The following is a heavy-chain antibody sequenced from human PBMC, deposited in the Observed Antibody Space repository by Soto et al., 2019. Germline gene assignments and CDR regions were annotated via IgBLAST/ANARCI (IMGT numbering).Heavy chain of an antibody. D-gene: IGHD6-13*01. Sequence: XESLKLSCKCSGNSFTSYWISLVLQMPGKGLEWMGRIDPSDSYTNYSPSFQGHVTISADKSISTAYLQWSSLKASDTAMYYCARPGIAAALDYWGQGTLVTVSS. J-gene: IGHJ4*02. CDR3: ARPGIAAALDY. V-gene: IGHV5-10-1*01. CDR2: IDPSDSYT. CDR1: GNSFTSYW.